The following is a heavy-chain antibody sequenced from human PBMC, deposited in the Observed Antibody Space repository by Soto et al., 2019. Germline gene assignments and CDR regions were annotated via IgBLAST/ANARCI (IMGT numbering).Heavy chain of an antibody. CDR3: ARSKAAAARRPMDV. J-gene: IGHJ6*02. V-gene: IGHV1-69*01. CDR2: IIPIFGTA. CDR1: GSTFSSYA. Sequence: QVQLLQSGAEVKKPGSSVKVSCKASGSTFSSYAISWVRQAPGQGLEWMGGIIPIFGTANYAQKFQGRVTIAADETTSTAYMELSSLRSDDTPVYYCARSKAAAARRPMDVWGQGTTVTVSS. D-gene: IGHD6-13*01.